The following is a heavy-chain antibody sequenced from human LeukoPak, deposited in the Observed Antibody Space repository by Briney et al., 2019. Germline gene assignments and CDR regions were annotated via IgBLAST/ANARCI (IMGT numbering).Heavy chain of an antibody. J-gene: IGHJ5*02. V-gene: IGHV4-30-4*08. D-gene: IGHD2-2*01. CDR1: GGSISSGDYY. Sequence: PSQTLSLTCTVSGGSISSGDYYWSWIRQPPGTGLEWIGYIYYSGSTYYNPSLKSRVTISVDTSKNQFSLKLSSVTAADTAVYYCARRPRSTSYWFDPWGQGTLVTVSS. CDR2: IYYSGST. CDR3: ARRPRSTSYWFDP.